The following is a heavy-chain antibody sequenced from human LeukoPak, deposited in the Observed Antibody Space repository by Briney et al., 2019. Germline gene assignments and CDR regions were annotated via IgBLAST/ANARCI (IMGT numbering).Heavy chain of an antibody. V-gene: IGHV3-48*01. CDR3: ARDRKDIVVVVAATIDY. D-gene: IGHD2-15*01. J-gene: IGHJ4*02. CDR1: GFTFSSYS. CDR2: ISSSSSTL. Sequence: GGSLRLSCAASGFTFSSYSMNWVRQAPGKGLEWVSYISSSSSTLYYADSVKGRFTISRDNAKSSLYLQMNSLRADDTAVYYCARDRKDIVVVVAATIDYWGQGTLVTVSS.